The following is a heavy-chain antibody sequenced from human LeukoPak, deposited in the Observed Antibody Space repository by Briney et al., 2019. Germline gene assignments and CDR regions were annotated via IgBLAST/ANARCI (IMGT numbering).Heavy chain of an antibody. J-gene: IGHJ4*02. Sequence: GGSLGLSCVASGFTFTQYWMTWVRQAPGKGLEWVARLHPDGSERNYVGSVEGRFTVFGDNAKSSLFLQMHSLRVEDTAVYYCARGGYSFDYLGQGTLVTVPS. CDR2: LHPDGSER. CDR1: GFTFTQYW. CDR3: ARGGYSFDY. D-gene: IGHD5-12*01. V-gene: IGHV3-7*01.